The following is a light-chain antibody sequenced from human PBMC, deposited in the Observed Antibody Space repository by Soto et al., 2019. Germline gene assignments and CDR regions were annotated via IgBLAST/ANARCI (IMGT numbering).Light chain of an antibody. CDR1: QSVSNY. J-gene: IGKJ1*01. CDR2: GAS. Sequence: EIVLTQSPATLSLSPGERATLSCRASQSVSNYLAWYQQKPGQAPRLLIYGASSRATAIPDRFSGSGSGTDFTLTISRLEPEDFAVYYCQQYGNSPWTFGQGTKVDIK. V-gene: IGKV3-20*01. CDR3: QQYGNSPWT.